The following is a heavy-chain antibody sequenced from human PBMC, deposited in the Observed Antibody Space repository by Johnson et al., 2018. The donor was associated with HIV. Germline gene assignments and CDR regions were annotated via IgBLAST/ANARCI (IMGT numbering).Heavy chain of an antibody. D-gene: IGHD5-18*01. Sequence: QVQLVESGGGVVQPGRSLRLSCAASGFTFSSYGMHWVRQAPGKGLKWVAVISYDGNNKYYADSVKGRFTISRDNSKNTLYLQMNSLRPEDTAVYYCARLPSGYSRDAFDIWGEGTMDTVS. V-gene: IGHV3-30*19. J-gene: IGHJ3*02. CDR3: ARLPSGYSRDAFDI. CDR1: GFTFSSYG. CDR2: ISYDGNNK.